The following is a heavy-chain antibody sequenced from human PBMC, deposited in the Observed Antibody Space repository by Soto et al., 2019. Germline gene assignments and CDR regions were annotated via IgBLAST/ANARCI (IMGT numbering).Heavy chain of an antibody. CDR2: INSDGSST. J-gene: IGHJ4*02. CDR1: GFTFSSYW. Sequence: EVQLVESGGGLVQPGGSLRLSCAASGFTFSSYWMHWVRQAPGKGLVWVSRINSDGSSTSYADSVKGRFTISRDNAKNTLYLQMNSLRAEDTAMYYCARVGVWRYDFDYWVQGTLVTVSS. CDR3: ARVGVWRYDFDY. V-gene: IGHV3-74*01. D-gene: IGHD3-16*01.